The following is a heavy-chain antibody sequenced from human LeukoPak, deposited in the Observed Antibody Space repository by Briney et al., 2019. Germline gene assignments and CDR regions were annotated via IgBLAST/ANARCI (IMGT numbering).Heavy chain of an antibody. V-gene: IGHV3-7*01. J-gene: IGHJ4*02. CDR3: ARDLFSSTVSFRVNAY. Sequence: GGSLRLSCAASGFTFSSYWMSWVRQAPGKGLEWVANIKQDGSEKYYVDSVKGRFTISRDNAKNSLYLQMNSLRAEDTAVYYCARDLFSSTVSFRVNAYWGQGTLVTVSS. CDR2: IKQDGSEK. CDR1: GFTFSSYW. D-gene: IGHD4-11*01.